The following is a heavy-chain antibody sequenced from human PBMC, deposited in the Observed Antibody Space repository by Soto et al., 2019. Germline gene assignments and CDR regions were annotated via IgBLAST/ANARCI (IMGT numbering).Heavy chain of an antibody. CDR2: IDNSGST. CDR1: GGSISNYF. CDR3: ARGGQDFWSGPFDY. J-gene: IGHJ4*02. Sequence: PSETLSLSCTVSGGSISNYFCNWIRQLAGKGLEWIGRIDNSGSTNYNPSLKSRITMSADTSRNQFSLKLNSVTAADTAVYYCARGGQDFWSGPFDYWGQGALVTVSS. D-gene: IGHD3-3*01. V-gene: IGHV4-4*07.